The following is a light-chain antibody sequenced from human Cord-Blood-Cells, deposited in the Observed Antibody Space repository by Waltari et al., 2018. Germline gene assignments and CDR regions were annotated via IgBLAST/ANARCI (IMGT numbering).Light chain of an antibody. J-gene: IGLJ1*01. CDR2: RNN. CDR3: AAWDDSLSGYV. V-gene: IGLV1-47*01. Sequence: QSVLTQPPPASGTPGQRVTIPCSGSRSNIGSNYVYWYQQLPGTAPKLLIYRNNQRPSGVPDRFSGSKSGTSASLAISGLRSEDEADYYCAAWDDSLSGYVFGTGTKVTVL. CDR1: RSNIGSNY.